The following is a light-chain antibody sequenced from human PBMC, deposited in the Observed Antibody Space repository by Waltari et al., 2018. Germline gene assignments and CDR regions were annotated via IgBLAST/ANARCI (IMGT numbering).Light chain of an antibody. CDR1: SSDIGGYNY. Sequence: QSALTQPASVSASPGQSITISCTGTSSDIGGYNYVSWYQQHPGKAPKLMIYDVSSRPSGISNRFSGSKSGNTASLTISGLQAEDEADFYCSSYTSSSTVVFGGGTKVTVL. V-gene: IGLV2-14*03. CDR2: DVS. J-gene: IGLJ2*01. CDR3: SSYTSSSTVV.